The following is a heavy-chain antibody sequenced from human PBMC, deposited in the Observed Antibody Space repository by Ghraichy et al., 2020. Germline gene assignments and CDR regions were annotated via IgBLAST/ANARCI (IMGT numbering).Heavy chain of an antibody. J-gene: IGHJ4*02. V-gene: IGHV3-48*01. CDR3: VRDWQVD. Sequence: GGSLRLSCKTSGFAFSNYYMDWARQVPGKGLEWVSFIIGCSDTIRYADSMKGRFTISRDDARNSLYLQMNSLRVDDTAVYFCVRDWQVDWGQGTLVTVSS. CDR2: IIGCSDTI. CDR1: GFAFSNYY.